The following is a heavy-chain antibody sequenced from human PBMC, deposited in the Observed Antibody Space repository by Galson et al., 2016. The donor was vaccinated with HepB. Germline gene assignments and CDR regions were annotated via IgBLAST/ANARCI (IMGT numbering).Heavy chain of an antibody. V-gene: IGHV3-21*01. CDR2: ISSSSNLI. J-gene: IGHJ6*02. CDR1: GFSFTNYS. D-gene: IGHD3-10*01. CDR3: ARENVITKVRGLIAVYGMDV. Sequence: SLRLSCAASGFSFTNYSMNWVRQAPGKGLEWVSSISSSSNLIYYSESMKGRLTVSRDNAKNSLYLQMKSLRAEDTAVYYCARENVITKVRGLIAVYGMDVWGQGTTVTVSS.